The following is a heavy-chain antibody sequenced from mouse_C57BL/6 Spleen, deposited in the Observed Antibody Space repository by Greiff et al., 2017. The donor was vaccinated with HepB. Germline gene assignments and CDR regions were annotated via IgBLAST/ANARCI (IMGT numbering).Heavy chain of an antibody. CDR3: ARNCYGSRRYFDV. J-gene: IGHJ1*03. D-gene: IGHD1-1*01. Sequence: VQLQQSGPELVKPGASVKIPCKASGYTFTDYNMDWVKQSHGKSLEWIGDINPNNGGTIYNQKFKGKATLTVDKSSSTAYMELRSLTSEDTAVYYCARNCYGSRRYFDVWGTGTTVTVSS. CDR1: GYTFTDYN. V-gene: IGHV1-18*01. CDR2: INPNNGGT.